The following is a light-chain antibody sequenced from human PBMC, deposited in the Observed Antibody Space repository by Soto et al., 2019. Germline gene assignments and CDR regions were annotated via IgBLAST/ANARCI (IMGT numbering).Light chain of an antibody. Sequence: AIGMTQSPSSFSSSTGDRVTITWRASQGISSYLAWYKQKPGKAPKLLIYAASTLQSGVPSRFRGSGSGTDFTLTISSLKPEDFETYFCQQANSFPITFGQGTRLEI. CDR3: QQANSFPIT. V-gene: IGKV1-8*01. J-gene: IGKJ5*01. CDR1: QGISSY. CDR2: AAS.